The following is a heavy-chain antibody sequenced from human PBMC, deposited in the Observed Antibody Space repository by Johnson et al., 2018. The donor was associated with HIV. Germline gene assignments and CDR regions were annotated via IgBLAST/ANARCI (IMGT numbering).Heavy chain of an antibody. CDR2: ISWNSGSI. CDR1: GFTFDDYA. J-gene: IGHJ3*02. V-gene: IGHV3-9*01. Sequence: VQLVESGGGLVQPGRSLRLSCAASGFTFDDYAMHWVRQAPGKGLEWVSGISWNSGSIGYADSVKGRFTISRDNAKNTLYLQMNRLRAEDTAVYYCARPRVSSGRHGAFDIWGQGTMVTVSS. D-gene: IGHD3-22*01. CDR3: ARPRVSSGRHGAFDI.